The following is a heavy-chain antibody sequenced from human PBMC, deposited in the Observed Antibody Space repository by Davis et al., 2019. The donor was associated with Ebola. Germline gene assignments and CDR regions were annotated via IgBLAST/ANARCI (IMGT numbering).Heavy chain of an antibody. J-gene: IGHJ3*02. CDR1: GFTFSSYG. Sequence: GGSLRLSCAASGFTFSSYGMHWVRQAPGKGLEWVAVISYDGSNKYYADSVKGRFTISRDNSKNTLYLQMNSLRAEDTAVYYCASVQLERRPFDAFDIWGQGTMVTVSS. D-gene: IGHD1-1*01. CDR3: ASVQLERRPFDAFDI. CDR2: ISYDGSNK. V-gene: IGHV3-30*03.